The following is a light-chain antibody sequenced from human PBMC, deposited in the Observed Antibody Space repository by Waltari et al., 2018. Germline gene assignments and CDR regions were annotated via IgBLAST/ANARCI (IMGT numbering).Light chain of an antibody. J-gene: IGLJ3*02. V-gene: IGLV1-40*01. Sequence: QSVLPQPPSVSFSPGQRVTLSCTGSTSNIGAHSHLPWYQQVPGTAHKLLIYAKHNRPSGGHDRVSGSRCGTAASLAITGLQAEDEADYDCQSYDNSLRGVFGGGTKLTVL. CDR2: AKH. CDR1: TSNIGAHSH. CDR3: QSYDNSLRGV.